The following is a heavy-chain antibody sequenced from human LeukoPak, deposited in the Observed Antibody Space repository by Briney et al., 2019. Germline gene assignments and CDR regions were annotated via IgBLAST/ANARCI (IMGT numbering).Heavy chain of an antibody. CDR2: IIPIFGTA. CDR3: ARGLLDYYYYMDV. V-gene: IGHV1-69*05. Sequence: ASVKVSCKASGGTFSSYAISWVRQAPGQGLEWMGGIIPIFGTANYAQKFQGSVTITTDASTSTAYMELSSLRPEDTAVYYCARGLLDYYYYMDVWGKGTTVTVSS. J-gene: IGHJ6*03. CDR1: GGTFSSYA. D-gene: IGHD2-15*01.